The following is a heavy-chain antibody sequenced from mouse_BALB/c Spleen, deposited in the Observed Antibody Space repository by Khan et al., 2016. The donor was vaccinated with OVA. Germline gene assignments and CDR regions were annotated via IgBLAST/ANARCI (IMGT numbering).Heavy chain of an antibody. D-gene: IGHD1-2*01. CDR2: MSSGGSFT. J-gene: IGHJ4*01. CDR3: SRFITTSTGDYYGMDY. Sequence: EVELVESGGDLVKPGGSLKLSCAASGFIFSNYGMSWVRQTPDKRLEWVATMSSGGSFTYYPDSVKGRFTLSRDNAKNTLYLQVKRLKSEEPAMYYCSRFITTSTGDYYGMDYWGQGTSVTVSS. CDR1: GFIFSNYG. V-gene: IGHV5-6*01.